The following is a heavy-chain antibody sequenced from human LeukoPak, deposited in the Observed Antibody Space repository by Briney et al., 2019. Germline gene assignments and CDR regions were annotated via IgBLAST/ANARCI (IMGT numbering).Heavy chain of an antibody. CDR2: IYYSGST. Sequence: SSETLSLTCTVSGGSISSYYWSWIRQPPGKGLEWIGYIYYSGSTNYNPSLKSRVTISVDTSKNQFSLKLSSVTAADTAVYYCARHGDYYYDSSGYHLWGQGTLVTVSS. CDR1: GGSISSYY. D-gene: IGHD3-22*01. V-gene: IGHV4-59*08. J-gene: IGHJ4*02. CDR3: ARHGDYYYDSSGYHL.